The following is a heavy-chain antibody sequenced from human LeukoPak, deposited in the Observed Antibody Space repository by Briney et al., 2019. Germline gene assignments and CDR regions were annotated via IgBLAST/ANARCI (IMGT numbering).Heavy chain of an antibody. V-gene: IGHV4-34*01. CDR3: ARDAQNVEMASTLDY. CDR2: INHSGST. D-gene: IGHD5-24*01. J-gene: IGHJ4*02. CDR1: GGSFSGYY. Sequence: SETLSLTCAVYGGSFSGYYWSWIRQPPGKGLGWIGEINHSGSTNYNPSLKSRVTISVDTSKNQFSLKLSSVTAADTAVYYCARDAQNVEMASTLDYWGQGTLVTVSS.